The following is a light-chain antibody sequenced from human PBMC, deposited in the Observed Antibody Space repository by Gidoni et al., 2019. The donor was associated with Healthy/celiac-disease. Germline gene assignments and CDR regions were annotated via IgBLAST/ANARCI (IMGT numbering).Light chain of an antibody. V-gene: IGLV2-14*01. CDR2: EVS. CDR1: SSDVGGYNY. CDR3: SSYTSSSTRV. Sequence: GSPGQSITISCTRTSSDVGGYNYVSWYQQHPGKAPKLMIYEVSNRPSGVSNRFSGSKSGNTASLTISGLQAEDEADYYCSSYTSSSTRVFGGGTKLTVL. J-gene: IGLJ2*01.